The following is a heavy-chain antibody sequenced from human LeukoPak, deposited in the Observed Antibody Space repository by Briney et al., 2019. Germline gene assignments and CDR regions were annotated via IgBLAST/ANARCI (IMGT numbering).Heavy chain of an antibody. Sequence: PSETLSLTCTVSGGSISSGSCYWSWIRQPAGKGLEWIGRIYTSGSTNYNPSLKSRVTISVDTSKNQFSLKLSSVTAADTAVYYCARDPTVAKHGDAFDIWGQGTMVTVSS. D-gene: IGHD4-11*01. J-gene: IGHJ3*02. CDR2: IYTSGST. CDR3: ARDPTVAKHGDAFDI. V-gene: IGHV4-61*02. CDR1: GGSISSGSCY.